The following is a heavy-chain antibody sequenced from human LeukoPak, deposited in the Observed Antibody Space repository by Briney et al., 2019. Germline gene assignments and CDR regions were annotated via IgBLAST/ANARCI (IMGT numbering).Heavy chain of an antibody. V-gene: IGHV4-30-2*01. CDR1: DGSISGYY. J-gene: IGHJ5*02. CDR3: ARGLLWFGELPMFDP. CDR2: IYHSGST. D-gene: IGHD3-10*01. Sequence: SETLSLTCSVSDGSISGYYWSWIRQPPGKVLEWIGYIYHSGSTYYNPSLKSRVIISVDGSKNQFSLKLSSVTAADTAVYYCARGLLWFGELPMFDPWGQGNLVTVSS.